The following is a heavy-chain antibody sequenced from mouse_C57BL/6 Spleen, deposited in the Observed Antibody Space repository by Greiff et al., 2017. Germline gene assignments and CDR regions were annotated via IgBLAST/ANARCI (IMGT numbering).Heavy chain of an antibody. Sequence: VQLQQSGPELVKPGASVKISCKASGFAFSSSWMNWVKQRPGKGLEWIGRIYPGDGDTNYNAKFQGKAPLTADTSSSHAYMQLSSLTYEDYAVYFCARVYVSSPYYYAMDYWGQGTSVTVSS. D-gene: IGHD1-1*01. J-gene: IGHJ4*01. V-gene: IGHV1-82*01. CDR2: IYPGDGDT. CDR3: ARVYVSSPYYYAMDY. CDR1: GFAFSSSW.